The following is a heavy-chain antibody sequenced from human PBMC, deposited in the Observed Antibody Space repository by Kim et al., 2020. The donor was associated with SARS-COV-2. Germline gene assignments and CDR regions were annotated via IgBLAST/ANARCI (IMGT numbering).Heavy chain of an antibody. J-gene: IGHJ4*02. Sequence: SQKFQGRVTITRDTSASTAYMELSSLRSEDTAVYYCARDTALMVRGVIGYWGQGTLVTVSS. CDR3: ARDTALMVRGVIGY. D-gene: IGHD3-10*01. V-gene: IGHV1-3*01.